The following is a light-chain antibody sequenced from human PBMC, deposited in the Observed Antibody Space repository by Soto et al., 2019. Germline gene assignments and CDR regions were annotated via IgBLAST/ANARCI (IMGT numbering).Light chain of an antibody. Sequence: DIQMTQSPSSLSASVGDRVTITCRASQSISRYLHWYQQKPGKAPKLLIYAASNLQSGVPSRFSGSGSATDFTLTIESLQPEDFVTYFCQQSSSPPITFGRGTRLEIK. CDR1: QSISRY. V-gene: IGKV1-39*01. CDR3: QQSSSPPIT. J-gene: IGKJ5*01. CDR2: AAS.